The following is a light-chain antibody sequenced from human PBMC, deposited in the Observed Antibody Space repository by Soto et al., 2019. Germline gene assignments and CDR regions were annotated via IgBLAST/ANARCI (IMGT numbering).Light chain of an antibody. CDR2: QVT. Sequence: QSALTQPASVSGSPGQSITIPCTGTSSDIGRYYYVSWYQHHPGKAPKLMIYQVTNRPSGVSDRFSGSKSGNTASLTISGLQAEDEADYYCTSYSSSSTFYVFGTGTKVTVL. V-gene: IGLV2-14*01. J-gene: IGLJ1*01. CDR3: TSYSSSSTFYV. CDR1: SSDIGRYYY.